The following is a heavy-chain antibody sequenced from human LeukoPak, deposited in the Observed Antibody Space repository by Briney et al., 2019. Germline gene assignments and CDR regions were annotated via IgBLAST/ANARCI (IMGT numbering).Heavy chain of an antibody. V-gene: IGHV3-48*04. CDR2: ISSSSSTI. CDR3: AREWSSSSGKAFDY. D-gene: IGHD6-6*01. J-gene: IGHJ4*02. Sequence: GGSLRLSCAASGFTFSSYSMNWVRQAPGKGLEWVSYISSSSSTIYYAESVKGRFTISRDNAKNSLYLQMNSLRAEDTAVYYCAREWSSSSGKAFDYWGQGTLVTVSS. CDR1: GFTFSSYS.